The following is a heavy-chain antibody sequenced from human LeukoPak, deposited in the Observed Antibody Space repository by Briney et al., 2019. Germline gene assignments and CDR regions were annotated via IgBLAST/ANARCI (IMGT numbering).Heavy chain of an antibody. CDR2: IRSNAYGGTT. V-gene: IGHV3-49*04. CDR1: GFTLGDYA. CDR3: TGYDNAGNSRGYDI. D-gene: IGHD4-23*01. J-gene: IGHJ3*02. Sequence: PGRSLRLSCTASGFTLGDYAMSWVRQAPGKGLEWVSFIRSNAYGGTTEYAASVKGRFTISRDDSKSIAYLQMNSPTTEDTAVYYCTGYDNAGNSRGYDIWGQGTMVTVSS.